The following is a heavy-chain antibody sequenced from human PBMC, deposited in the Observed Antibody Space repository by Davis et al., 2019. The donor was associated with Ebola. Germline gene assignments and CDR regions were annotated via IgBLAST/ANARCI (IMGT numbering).Heavy chain of an antibody. CDR2: ISYNGSNK. V-gene: IGHV3-30*03. CDR1: GFTFSSYG. CDR3: ARDQPGSYQSYYYGMDL. J-gene: IGHJ6*02. D-gene: IGHD3-10*01. Sequence: PGGSLRLSCAASGFTFSSYGMHWVRQAPGKGLEWVALISYNGSNKEYADSVKGRFTVSRDNVQNSLYLQMNSLRDEDTAIYYCARDQPGSYQSYYYGMDLWGQGTAVTVSS.